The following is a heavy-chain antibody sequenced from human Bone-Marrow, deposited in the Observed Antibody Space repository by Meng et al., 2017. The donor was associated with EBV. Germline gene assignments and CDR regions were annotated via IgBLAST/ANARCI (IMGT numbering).Heavy chain of an antibody. D-gene: IGHD3-10*01. J-gene: IGHJ5*02. V-gene: IGHV3-15*01. CDR2: IKTKASGGTI. CDR1: GFSFTDAW. CDR3: TTHYLGSGTT. Sequence: EVKLVESGGDWEKPXGSLGLSCKTSGFSFTDAWMSWVRQAPGKGLEWVGRIKTKASGGTIDYAASVKDRFTISRDDSKETVYLQMNSLKTEDTALYYCTTHYLGSGTTWGQGTLGTVAS.